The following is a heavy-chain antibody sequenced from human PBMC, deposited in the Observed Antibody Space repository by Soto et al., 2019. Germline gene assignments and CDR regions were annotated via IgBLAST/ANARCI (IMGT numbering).Heavy chain of an antibody. CDR3: ANAPPYYDFWSGYWRTGYYGMDV. D-gene: IGHD3-3*01. V-gene: IGHV3-30*18. Sequence: QVQLVESGGGVVQPGRSLRLSCAASGFTFSSYGMHWVRQAPGKGLEWVAVISYDGSNKYYADSVKGRFTISRDNSKNTLYLQMNSLSAEDTAVYYCANAPPYYDFWSGYWRTGYYGMDVWGQGTTVTVSS. CDR2: ISYDGSNK. J-gene: IGHJ6*02. CDR1: GFTFSSYG.